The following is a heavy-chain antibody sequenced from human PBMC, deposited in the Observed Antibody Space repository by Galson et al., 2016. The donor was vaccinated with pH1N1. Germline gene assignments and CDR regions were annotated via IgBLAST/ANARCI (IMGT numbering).Heavy chain of an antibody. Sequence: PALVKPTQTLTLTCTFSGFSLTTSGVGVGWIRQPPGEALEWLAVIYWDDDKRYSPSLKSRLTITKDTSKNEVVLTMTNMDPMDTATYYCARRRLRYFDWSLDYWGQGTLVTVSS. J-gene: IGHJ4*02. D-gene: IGHD3-9*01. CDR2: IYWDDDK. CDR3: ARRRLRYFDWSLDY. CDR1: GFSLTTSGVG. V-gene: IGHV2-5*02.